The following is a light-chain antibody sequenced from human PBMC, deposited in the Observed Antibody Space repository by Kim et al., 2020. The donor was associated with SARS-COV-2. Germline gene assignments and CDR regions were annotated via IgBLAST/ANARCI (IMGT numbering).Light chain of an antibody. J-gene: IGKJ4*01. Sequence: SPGERATLSSRASQCIYSACIAWEQQRHGQAPRLLISGASIRATGIPDRFSGSGSGTDVTLTIRRLEPEDCGVYYCQQYGASLLTFGGGTKVDIK. CDR3: QQYGASLLT. CDR1: QCIYSAC. CDR2: GAS. V-gene: IGKV3-20*01.